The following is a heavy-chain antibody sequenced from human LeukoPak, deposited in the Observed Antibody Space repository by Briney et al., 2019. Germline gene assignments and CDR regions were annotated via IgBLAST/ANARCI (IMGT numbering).Heavy chain of an antibody. CDR1: GGSFTGYY. D-gene: IGHD6-13*01. V-gene: IGHV4-34*01. Sequence: SETLSLTCAVYGGSFTGYYWSWIRQPPGKGLEWIGEINHSGSTNYNPSLKSRVTISVDTSKNQFSLKLSSVTAADTAVYYCARDVILYSSSWYYFDYWGQGTLVTVSS. J-gene: IGHJ4*02. CDR3: ARDVILYSSSWYYFDY. CDR2: INHSGST.